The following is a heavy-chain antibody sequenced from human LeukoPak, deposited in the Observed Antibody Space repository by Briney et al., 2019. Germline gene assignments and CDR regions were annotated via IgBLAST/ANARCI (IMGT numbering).Heavy chain of an antibody. Sequence: PGGSLRLSCAASGFTFSGYAMSWVRQAPGKGLEWVSAISGSGGSTYYADSVKGRFTISRDNSKNTLYLQMNSLRAEDTAVYYCAKVGCSSTSCYAAYYYYGMDVWGQGTTVTVSS. CDR1: GFTFSGYA. CDR2: ISGSGGST. D-gene: IGHD2-2*01. V-gene: IGHV3-23*01. J-gene: IGHJ6*02. CDR3: AKVGCSSTSCYAAYYYYGMDV.